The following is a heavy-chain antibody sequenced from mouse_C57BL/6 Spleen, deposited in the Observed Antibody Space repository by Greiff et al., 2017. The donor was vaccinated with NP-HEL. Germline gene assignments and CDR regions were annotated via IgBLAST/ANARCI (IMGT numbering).Heavy chain of an antibody. Sequence: QVQLQQPGAELVRPGSSVKLSCKASGYTFTSYWMHWVKQRPIQGLEWIGNIDPSDSDTHYNQKFKDKATLTVDKSSSTAYMQLSSLTSEDSAVYYCARGYYGNLWFAYWGQGTLVTVSA. J-gene: IGHJ3*01. CDR3: ARGYYGNLWFAY. CDR1: GYTFTSYW. V-gene: IGHV1-52*01. D-gene: IGHD2-1*01. CDR2: IDPSDSDT.